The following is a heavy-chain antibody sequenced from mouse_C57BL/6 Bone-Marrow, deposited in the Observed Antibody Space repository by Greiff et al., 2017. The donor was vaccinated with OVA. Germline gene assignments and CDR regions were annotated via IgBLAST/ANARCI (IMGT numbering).Heavy chain of an antibody. Sequence: VQGVESGAELARPGASVKLSCKASGYTFTSYGISWVKQRTGQALEWIGEIYPRSGNTYYNEKFKGKATLTADKSSSTAYMELRSLTSEDSAVYFCARDGSSPSYWYFDVWGTGTTVTVSS. CDR3: ARDGSSPSYWYFDV. V-gene: IGHV1-81*01. CDR2: IYPRSGNT. D-gene: IGHD1-1*01. J-gene: IGHJ1*03. CDR1: GYTFTSYG.